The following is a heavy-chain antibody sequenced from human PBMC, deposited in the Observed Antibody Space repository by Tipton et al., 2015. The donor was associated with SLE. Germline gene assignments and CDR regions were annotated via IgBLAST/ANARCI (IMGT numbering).Heavy chain of an antibody. V-gene: IGHV1-18*01. CDR1: GYTFTSYG. Sequence: QSGAEVKKPGASVKASCKASGYTFTSYGISWVRQAPGQGLEWMGWISAYNGNTNYAQKLQGRVTMTTDTSTRTAYMELRSLRYDDSAVYYCARWAAAGQGFDYWGQGTLVTVSS. J-gene: IGHJ4*02. CDR3: ARWAAAGQGFDY. CDR2: ISAYNGNT. D-gene: IGHD6-13*01.